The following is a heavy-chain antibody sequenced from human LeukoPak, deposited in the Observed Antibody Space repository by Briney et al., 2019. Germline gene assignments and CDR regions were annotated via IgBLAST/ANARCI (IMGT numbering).Heavy chain of an antibody. D-gene: IGHD6-6*01. CDR3: ARDSSSAEGVGY. J-gene: IGHJ4*02. CDR1: GASFSSGDQY. Sequence: KPSETLSLTCTVSGASFSSGDQYWNWIRQSPGKGLEWIGSIHPSGTLYNDPSLESRVTISVDTSKNQFSLKLSSVTAADTAVYYCARDSSSAEGVGYWGQGTLVTVSS. V-gene: IGHV4-30-4*08. CDR2: IHPSGTL.